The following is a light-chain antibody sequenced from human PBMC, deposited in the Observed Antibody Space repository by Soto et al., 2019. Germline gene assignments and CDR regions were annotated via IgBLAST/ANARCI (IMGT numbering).Light chain of an antibody. V-gene: IGKV1-39*01. Sequence: DIQMTQSPSSLSASVGDTVTITCRASQSISLFLNWYQQKPGKAPKLLIYAASSLQSGVPSRFTGNGSGIDFTLTISSLQPEDFATYYCHQTDSIPETFGQGTKVESK. CDR3: HQTDSIPET. J-gene: IGKJ1*01. CDR2: AAS. CDR1: QSISLF.